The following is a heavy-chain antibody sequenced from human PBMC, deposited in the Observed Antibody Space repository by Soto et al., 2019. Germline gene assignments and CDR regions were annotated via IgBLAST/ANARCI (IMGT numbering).Heavy chain of an antibody. Sequence: QVQLVQSGADVKKPGSSVKVSCKASGGTFSSYAISWVRQAPGQGLEWMGGIIPIFGTANYAQKFQGRVTITADESTSAAYMELSSLRSEDTAVYYCARDDSTAMATIYPLISWGQGTLVTVSS. V-gene: IGHV1-69*01. CDR3: ARDDSTAMATIYPLIS. D-gene: IGHD5-12*01. CDR1: GGTFSSYA. CDR2: IIPIFGTA. J-gene: IGHJ5*02.